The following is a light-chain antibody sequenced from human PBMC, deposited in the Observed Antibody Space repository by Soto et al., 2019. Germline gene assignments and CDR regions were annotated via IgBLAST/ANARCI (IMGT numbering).Light chain of an antibody. CDR3: QQLSRYPLT. CDR2: SAS. J-gene: IGKJ4*01. CDR1: QGISSY. Sequence: AILMTQSPSSLSASTGDRVTITCRASQGISSYLAWYQQKPGKAPDLLIYSASTLQSGVPSRFSGSGSETEFSLTIRALQPEDFATYYCQQLSRYPLTFGGGTKVDI. V-gene: IGKV1-8*01.